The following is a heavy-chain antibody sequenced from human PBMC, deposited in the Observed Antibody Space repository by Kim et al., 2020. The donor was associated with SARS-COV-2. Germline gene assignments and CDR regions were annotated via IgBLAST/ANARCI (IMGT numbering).Heavy chain of an antibody. CDR2: ISYDGSNK. Sequence: GRSLRLSCAASGFTFSSYAMHWVRQAPGKGLEWVAVISYDGSNKYYADSVKGRFTISRDNSKNTLYLQMNSLRAEDTAVYYCARGGRQLSERGELLRYYYYGMDVWGQGTTVTVSS. V-gene: IGHV3-30*04. CDR1: GFTFSSYA. CDR3: ARGGRQLSERGELLRYYYYGMDV. D-gene: IGHD3-10*01. J-gene: IGHJ6*02.